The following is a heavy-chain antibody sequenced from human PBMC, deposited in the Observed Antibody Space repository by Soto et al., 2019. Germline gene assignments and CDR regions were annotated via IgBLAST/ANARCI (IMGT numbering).Heavy chain of an antibody. V-gene: IGHV3-33*01. D-gene: IGHD3-3*01. CDR1: GFTFSSYG. Sequence: GGSLRLSCAASGFTFSSYGMHWVRQAPGKGLEWVAVIWYDGSNKYYADSMKGRFTISRDNSKNTLYLQMNSLRAEDTAVYYCARAPPTYYDFWSGYLDMDVWGQGTTVTVSS. CDR3: ARAPPTYYDFWSGYLDMDV. J-gene: IGHJ6*02. CDR2: IWYDGSNK.